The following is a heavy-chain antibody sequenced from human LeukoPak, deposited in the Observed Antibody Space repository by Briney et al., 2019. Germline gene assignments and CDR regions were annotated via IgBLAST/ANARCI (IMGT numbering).Heavy chain of an antibody. CDR1: GFTFDKYA. V-gene: IGHV3-9*01. CDR3: VRDRFRYYASGIHQTRNWFDP. D-gene: IGHD3-10*01. Sequence: PGRSLRLSCEVSGFTFDKYAMHWVRQAPGKGPEWVSGISWNSATMDYADSVKGRFNISRDNAKNSLYLQMNSLRPEDTALYYCVRDRFRYYASGIHQTRNWFDPWGQGTLVTVSS. CDR2: ISWNSATM. J-gene: IGHJ5*02.